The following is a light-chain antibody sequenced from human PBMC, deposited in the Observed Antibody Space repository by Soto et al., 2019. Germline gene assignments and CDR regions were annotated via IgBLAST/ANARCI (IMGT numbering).Light chain of an antibody. CDR1: QSVSSSY. J-gene: IGKJ5*01. V-gene: IGKV3D-20*02. Sequence: MMMTQSPATLSVSPGERATLSCRASQSVSSSYLAWYQQKPGQAPRLLIYDASVRATGTPARFSGSGSGTAFTLTISSLEPEDFALYYCQQRSTWPTFGQGTRLEIK. CDR2: DAS. CDR3: QQRSTWPT.